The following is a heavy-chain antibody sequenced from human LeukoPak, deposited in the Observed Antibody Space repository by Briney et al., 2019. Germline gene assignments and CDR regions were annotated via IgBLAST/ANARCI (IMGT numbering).Heavy chain of an antibody. CDR3: ARDSYYDILTGYTRDAFDI. J-gene: IGHJ3*02. CDR2: ISSSSSYI. D-gene: IGHD3-9*01. Sequence: GGSLRLSCAASGFTFSSYSMNWVRQAPGKGLEWVSSISSSSSYIYYADSVKGRFTISRDNAKNSLYLQMNSLRAEGTAVYYCARDSYYDILTGYTRDAFDIWGQGTMVTVSS. V-gene: IGHV3-21*01. CDR1: GFTFSSYS.